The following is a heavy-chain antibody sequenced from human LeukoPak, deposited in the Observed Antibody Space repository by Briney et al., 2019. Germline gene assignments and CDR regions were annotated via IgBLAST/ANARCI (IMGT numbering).Heavy chain of an antibody. CDR2: ISYDGSNK. V-gene: IGHV3-30*18. Sequence: GGSLRLSCAASGFTFSSYGMHWVCQAPGKGLEWVAVISYDGSNKYYADSVKGRFTISRDNSKNTLYLQMNSLRAEDTAVYYCAKGGEDGSYYGYWGQGTLVTVSS. CDR1: GFTFSSYG. J-gene: IGHJ4*02. D-gene: IGHD1-26*01. CDR3: AKGGEDGSYYGY.